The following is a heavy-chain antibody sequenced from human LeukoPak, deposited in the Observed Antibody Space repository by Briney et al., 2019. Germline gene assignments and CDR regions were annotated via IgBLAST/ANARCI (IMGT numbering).Heavy chain of an antibody. CDR2: IYYSGNT. CDR1: GGSISNYY. D-gene: IGHD2-2*01. J-gene: IGHJ6*03. V-gene: IGHV4-59*01. Sequence: SETLSLTCTVSGGSISNYYWSWIRQPPGEGLEWIGYIYYSGNTNYNPSLKSRVTISVDTSKNQFSLKLSSVTAADTAVYYCARDQGGSSTNYYMDVWGKGTTVTVAS. CDR3: ARDQGGSSTNYYMDV.